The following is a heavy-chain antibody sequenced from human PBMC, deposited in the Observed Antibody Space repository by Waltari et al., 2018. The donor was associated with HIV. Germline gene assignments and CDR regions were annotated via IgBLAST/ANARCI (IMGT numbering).Heavy chain of an antibody. CDR3: TRGLALRIAAPGADV. CDR2: LNPKTGDT. V-gene: IGHV1-8*01. CDR1: GYKFVNHD. J-gene: IGHJ6*02. D-gene: IGHD4-17*01. Sequence: QSPTEVRRPGASVRVSCRISGYKFVNHDITWVRQATGQGLEWMGCLNPKTGDTNSLEKYWGRLTMTRDISTATAYLDLANLTRDDTATYYCTRGLALRIAAPGADVWGQGTTVFVFS.